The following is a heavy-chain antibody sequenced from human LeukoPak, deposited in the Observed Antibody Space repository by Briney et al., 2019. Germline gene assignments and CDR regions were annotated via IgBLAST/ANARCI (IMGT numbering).Heavy chain of an antibody. Sequence: GGSLRLSCAASGFTFSSYWMSWVRQAPGKGLEWVANIKQDGSEKYYVDSVKGRFTISRDNAKNSLYLQMNDLRADDTAVYYCARGGSKQRDIGPRGIAARGDYWGQGTLVTVSS. CDR1: GFTFSSYW. V-gene: IGHV3-7*01. CDR2: IKQDGSEK. J-gene: IGHJ4*02. D-gene: IGHD6-6*01. CDR3: ARGGSKQRDIGPRGIAARGDY.